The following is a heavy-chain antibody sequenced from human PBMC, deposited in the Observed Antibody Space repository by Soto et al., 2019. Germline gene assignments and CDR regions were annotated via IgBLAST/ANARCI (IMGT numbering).Heavy chain of an antibody. Sequence: PGESLRISCKASGYIFTNYWIAWVRQMPGKGLEWMGIIYPGESDIRYSPSFQGQVIISADKSISTAYLQWGSLKASDTAMYYCARPLHDYREFYFDYWGQGNLVTVSS. CDR1: GYIFTNYW. V-gene: IGHV5-51*01. D-gene: IGHD4-4*01. J-gene: IGHJ4*02. CDR3: ARPLHDYREFYFDY. CDR2: IYPGESDI.